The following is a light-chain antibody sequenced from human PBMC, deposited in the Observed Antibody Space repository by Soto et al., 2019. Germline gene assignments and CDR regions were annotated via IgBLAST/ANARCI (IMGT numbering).Light chain of an antibody. CDR3: QTWGPGIVV. CDR2: INSDGSH. V-gene: IGLV4-69*01. Sequence: QSVLTQSPSVSASLGASVNLTCTLSSGHRTYAIAWYQVQSGKGPRFLMTINSDGSHNRGDGVPARFSGASFGAERFLIISSLQSDDETDYYCQTWGPGIVVFGGGTQLTVL. CDR1: SGHRTYA. J-gene: IGLJ2*01.